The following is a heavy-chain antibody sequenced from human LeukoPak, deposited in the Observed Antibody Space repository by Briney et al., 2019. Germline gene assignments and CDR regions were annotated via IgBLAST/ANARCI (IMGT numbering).Heavy chain of an antibody. CDR3: ATDGGPEYSSSWYLY. Sequence: GGSLRLSCAASGFTFSNYGISWVRQAPGKGLEWVSAISGSGGSTYYADSVKGRFTISRDNSKNTLFLQMNSLRAEDTAVYYCATDGGPEYSSSWYLYWGQGTLVTVSS. J-gene: IGHJ4*02. CDR2: ISGSGGST. CDR1: GFTFSNYG. D-gene: IGHD6-13*01. V-gene: IGHV3-23*01.